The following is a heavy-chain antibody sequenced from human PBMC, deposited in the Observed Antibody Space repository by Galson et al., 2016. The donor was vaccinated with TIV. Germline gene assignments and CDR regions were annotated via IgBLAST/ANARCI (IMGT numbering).Heavy chain of an antibody. V-gene: IGHV4-38-2*01. CDR2: IYHTGKS. CDR1: GYSISSGSY. J-gene: IGHJ4*02. D-gene: IGHD2-2*02. Sequence: TLSLTCDVSGYSISSGSYWGWIRQSPRKGLEWIGSIYHTGKSYYRPSLKSRVTISVDTSKNQFSVTLNSVTAADTAVYYCARQAPGSIGTGYFDYWGQGTLVTVSS. CDR3: ARQAPGSIGTGYFDY.